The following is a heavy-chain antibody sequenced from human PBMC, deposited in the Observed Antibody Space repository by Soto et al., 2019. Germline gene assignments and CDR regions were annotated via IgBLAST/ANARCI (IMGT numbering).Heavy chain of an antibody. J-gene: IGHJ4*02. CDR1: GYSFTNFW. Sequence: GESLKISCKGSGYSFTNFWIGWVRQMPGKGLEWMGIIYPADSDTRYSPSFQGRFSLSVDKSISTAYLHWSSLRASDTAIYYCATYGSSSHFDHWGQGTQVTVSS. V-gene: IGHV5-51*01. D-gene: IGHD3-10*01. CDR2: IYPADSDT. CDR3: ATYGSSSHFDH.